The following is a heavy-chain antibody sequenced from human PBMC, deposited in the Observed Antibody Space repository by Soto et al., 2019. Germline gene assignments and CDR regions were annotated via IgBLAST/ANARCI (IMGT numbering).Heavy chain of an antibody. V-gene: IGHV3-23*01. J-gene: IGHJ4*02. CDR3: AKAGGQYSNTPWFDY. D-gene: IGHD1-26*01. Sequence: EVQLLESGGGLVQPGGSLRLSCAASGFIFSNCAMSWVRQAPGKGLEWVSDIRKSGDNTYYADSVKGRFTISRDNSKNTLYLQMSSLRVEDTAVYYCAKAGGQYSNTPWFDYWGQGSLVTVSS. CDR2: IRKSGDNT. CDR1: GFIFSNCA.